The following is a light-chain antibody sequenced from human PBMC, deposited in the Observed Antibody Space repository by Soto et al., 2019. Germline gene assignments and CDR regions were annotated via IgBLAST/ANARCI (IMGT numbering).Light chain of an antibody. V-gene: IGKV3-11*01. J-gene: IGKJ4*01. CDR2: DAS. Sequence: EIVLTQSPATLSLSPGERATLSCRASQSVSSYLAWYQQKPGQAPRLLIYDASNRATGIPARFSGSGSGTVFTLTISCLEPEDFAVYYFQQRSNWLTFGGGTKVEIK. CDR3: QQRSNWLT. CDR1: QSVSSY.